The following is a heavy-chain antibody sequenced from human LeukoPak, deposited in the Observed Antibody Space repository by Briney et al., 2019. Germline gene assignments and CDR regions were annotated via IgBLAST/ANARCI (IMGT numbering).Heavy chain of an antibody. CDR2: ISRDGSNT. V-gene: IGHV3-43*01. D-gene: IGHD3-3*01. CDR1: GLTFDDFT. Sequence: TGGSLRLSCAASGLTFDDFTMHWVRQPPGKGLEWVSFISRDGSNTYYADSVKGRFTISRDNSKNTLYLQMNSLRAEDTAVYYCAKEHTVELDYDFWSGLKYFDYWGQGTLVTVSS. CDR3: AKEHTVELDYDFWSGLKYFDY. J-gene: IGHJ4*02.